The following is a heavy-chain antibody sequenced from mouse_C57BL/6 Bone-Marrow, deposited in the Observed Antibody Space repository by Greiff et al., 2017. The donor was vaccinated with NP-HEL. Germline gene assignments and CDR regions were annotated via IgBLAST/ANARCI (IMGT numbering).Heavy chain of an antibody. Sequence: VQLQQSGAELVRPGASVKLSCKASGYTFTDYYINWVKQRPGQGLEWIARIYPGSGNTYYNEKFKGKATLTAEKSSSTAYMQLSSLTSEDSAVYFCARFDYSNFRDYWGQGTTLTVSS. V-gene: IGHV1-76*01. J-gene: IGHJ2*01. D-gene: IGHD2-5*01. CDR2: IYPGSGNT. CDR1: GYTFTDYY. CDR3: ARFDYSNFRDY.